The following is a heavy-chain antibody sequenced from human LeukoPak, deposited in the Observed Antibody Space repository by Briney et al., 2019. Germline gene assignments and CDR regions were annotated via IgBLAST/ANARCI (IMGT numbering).Heavy chain of an antibody. CDR3: ARRYSSGWTSRYYFDY. V-gene: IGHV1-2*02. D-gene: IGHD6-19*01. Sequence: GASVKVSCKASGYTFAGYYMHWVRQAPGQGLEWLGWINPNSDGTNYAQKFQGRVTMTRDTSISTAYMELSRLRSDDTAVYYCARRYSSGWTSRYYFDYWGQGTLVTVSS. J-gene: IGHJ4*02. CDR1: GYTFAGYY. CDR2: INPNSDGT.